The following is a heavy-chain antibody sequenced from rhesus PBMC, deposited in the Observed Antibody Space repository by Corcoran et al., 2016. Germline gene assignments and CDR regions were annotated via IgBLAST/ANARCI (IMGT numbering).Heavy chain of an antibody. Sequence: QVQLQESGPGLVKPSETLSLTCAVAGGSISDSYYWDWYRQPPGKWLEWTGNIYGNSASTYSHPSLKSRVTISKDTSKNQFFLKLSSVTAADPAVYYCARGSSLSGYYWGQGVLVTVSS. J-gene: IGHJ4*01. CDR3: ARGSSLSGYY. D-gene: IGHD6-13*01. V-gene: IGHV4S9*01. CDR1: GGSISDSYY. CDR2: IYGNSAST.